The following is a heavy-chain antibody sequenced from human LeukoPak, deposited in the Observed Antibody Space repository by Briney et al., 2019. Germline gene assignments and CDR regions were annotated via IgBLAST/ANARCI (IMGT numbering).Heavy chain of an antibody. CDR3: TRVGYIDEGIDY. V-gene: IGHV3-7*04. Sequence: HPGGSLRLSCAASGFTVSSNYMSWVRQAPGKGLEWVANIKQDGSKKSYVDSVKGRFTISRDNAKNSLYLQMYSLRAEDTAIYYCTRVGYIDEGIDYWGQGTLVTVSS. D-gene: IGHD5-24*01. CDR1: GFTVSSNY. J-gene: IGHJ4*02. CDR2: IKQDGSKK.